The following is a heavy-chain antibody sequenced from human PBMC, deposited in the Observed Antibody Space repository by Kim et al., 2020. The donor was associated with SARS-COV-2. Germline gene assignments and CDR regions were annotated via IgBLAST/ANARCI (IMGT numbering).Heavy chain of an antibody. D-gene: IGHD4-17*01. CDR1: GYTFTTYA. Sequence: ASVKVSCKASGYTFTTYAIHWVRQAPGQGLEWMGWINAGNGYTKYSQKFQGRVTITRHTSASTAYMDLSSLKFEDTAVYYCARDISEFGDTYWGQGTLVTVSS. CDR2: INAGNGYT. J-gene: IGHJ4*02. V-gene: IGHV1-3*01. CDR3: ARDISEFGDTY.